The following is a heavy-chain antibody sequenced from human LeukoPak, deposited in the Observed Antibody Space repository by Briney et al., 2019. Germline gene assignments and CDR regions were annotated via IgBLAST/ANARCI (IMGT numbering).Heavy chain of an antibody. CDR1: GGTFGDYA. D-gene: IGHD2/OR15-2a*01. Sequence: ASVKVSCKASGGTFGDYAISWVRQAPGHGLEWMGGSIPIYGTTHYAQKFQGRVTIHTDESTSSAYMELRSLRFEDTAVYYCARGKRPTDITIFLTPYYYHMDVWGRGTTVTVS. CDR3: ARGKRPTDITIFLTPYYYHMDV. CDR2: SIPIYGTT. V-gene: IGHV1-69*05. J-gene: IGHJ6*03.